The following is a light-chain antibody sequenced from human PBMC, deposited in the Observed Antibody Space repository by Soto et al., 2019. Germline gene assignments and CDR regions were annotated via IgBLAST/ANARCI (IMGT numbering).Light chain of an antibody. CDR1: ESVSRN. V-gene: IGKV3-15*01. CDR3: QQYNSWPPIT. CDR2: DAS. J-gene: IGKJ5*01. Sequence: IVLTQSPGTLSLSPGQRATLSCRASESVSRNLAWYQQKPGQAPRLLIYDASTRATGIPDRFSGGGSGTEFTLTISSLQSEDFVVYYCQQYNSWPPITFGQVTRLENK.